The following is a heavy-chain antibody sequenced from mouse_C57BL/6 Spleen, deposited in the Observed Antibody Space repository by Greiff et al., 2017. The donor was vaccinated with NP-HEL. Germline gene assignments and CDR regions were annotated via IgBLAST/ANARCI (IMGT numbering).Heavy chain of an antibody. J-gene: IGHJ4*01. V-gene: IGHV1-72*01. Sequence: QVQLQQPGAELVKPGASVKLSCKASGYTFTSYWMHWVKQRPGRGLEWIGRIDPNSGGTKYNEKFKSKATLTVDKPSSTAYMQLSSLTSEDSAVYYCARDEDYDYDGGGAMDYWGQGTSVTVSS. CDR3: ARDEDYDYDGGGAMDY. CDR2: IDPNSGGT. D-gene: IGHD2-4*01. CDR1: GYTFTSYW.